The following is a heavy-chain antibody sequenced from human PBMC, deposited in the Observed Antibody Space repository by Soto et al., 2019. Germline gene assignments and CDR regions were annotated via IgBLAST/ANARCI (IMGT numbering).Heavy chain of an antibody. CDR1: GGTFSSYA. CDR3: ASNYYASGCYSALFYY. D-gene: IGHD3-10*01. CDR2: IIPIIGTA. J-gene: IGHJ4*02. Sequence: QVQLVQSGAEVKKPGSSVKVSCKASGGTFSSYAISWVRQAPGQGLEWMGGIIPIIGTANYAQKFQGRVTITADESTSSAYIELSSLTSVDTAVYYCASNYYASGCYSALFYYSCQGTPVTVSS. V-gene: IGHV1-69*12.